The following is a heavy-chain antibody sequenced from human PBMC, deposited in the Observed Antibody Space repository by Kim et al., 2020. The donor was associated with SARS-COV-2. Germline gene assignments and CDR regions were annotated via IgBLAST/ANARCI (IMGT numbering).Heavy chain of an antibody. Sequence: ARTYYADSVKGRFTISRDNTKNTLYLQMNSLRAEDTAVYYCAKDQNVAYGGPGTLVTVSS. D-gene: IGHD2-2*01. CDR2: ART. V-gene: IGHV3-23*01. CDR3: AKDQNVAY. J-gene: IGHJ4*02.